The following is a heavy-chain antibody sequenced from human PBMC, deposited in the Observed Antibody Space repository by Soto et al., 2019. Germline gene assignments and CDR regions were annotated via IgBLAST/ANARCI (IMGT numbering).Heavy chain of an antibody. J-gene: IGHJ6*02. Sequence: SXKASFQASGYTXTSYGIDWVRQAPVQGLGWMGWISAYNCNTNYAQKLQVRVTMTTDTSTSTAYMELRSLRSDDTAVYYCATDPYRGSSLDYYYYGMDVWGQGTTVTVSS. V-gene: IGHV1-18*04. CDR1: GYTXTSYG. CDR3: ATDPYRGSSLDYYYYGMDV. CDR2: ISAYNCNT. D-gene: IGHD6-6*01.